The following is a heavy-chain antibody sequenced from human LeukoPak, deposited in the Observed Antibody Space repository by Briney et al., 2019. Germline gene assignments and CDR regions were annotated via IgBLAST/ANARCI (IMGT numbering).Heavy chain of an antibody. J-gene: IGHJ4*02. D-gene: IGHD6-19*01. Sequence: PGGSLRLSCAASGFTVSSNYMSWVRQAPGKGLEWVSVIYSGDSTYYADSVKGRFTIARDNSKNTLYLQMDSLRAEDTAVYYCARVAVPGYFDYWGQGTLVTVSS. V-gene: IGHV3-53*01. CDR2: IYSGDST. CDR1: GFTVSSNY. CDR3: ARVAVPGYFDY.